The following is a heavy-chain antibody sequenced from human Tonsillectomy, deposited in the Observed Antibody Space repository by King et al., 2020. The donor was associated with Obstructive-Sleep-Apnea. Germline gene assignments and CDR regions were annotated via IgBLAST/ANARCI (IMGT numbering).Heavy chain of an antibody. J-gene: IGHJ3*02. V-gene: IGHV3-23*04. CDR2: ISGMGGST. D-gene: IGHD3-22*01. CDR3: SKTQRSYYDTSGYWRDAFDI. CDR1: GFTFSSYA. Sequence: VQLVESGGGLVQPGGSLRLSCAASGFTFSSYAMSWVRQAPGKGLEWGSTISGMGGSTYYADAVKGRFTISRDKSENTLYLQMNSLRAEDTAVYYCSKTQRSYYDTSGYWRDAFDIWGQGTMVTVSS.